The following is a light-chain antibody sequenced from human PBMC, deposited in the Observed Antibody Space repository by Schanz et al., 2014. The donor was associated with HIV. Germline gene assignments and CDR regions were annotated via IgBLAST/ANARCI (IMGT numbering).Light chain of an antibody. J-gene: IGLJ3*02. CDR1: STDVGSYNL. CDR3: CSYAGSSTWV. Sequence: QSVLTQPASVSGSPGQAIIISCTGTSTDVGSYNLVSWYQQHPGKAPKLIIYEVSKRPSGISNRFTGSKPGNTASLTISGLQAEDEADYYCCSYAGSSTWVFGGGTKLTVL. CDR2: EVS. V-gene: IGLV2-23*02.